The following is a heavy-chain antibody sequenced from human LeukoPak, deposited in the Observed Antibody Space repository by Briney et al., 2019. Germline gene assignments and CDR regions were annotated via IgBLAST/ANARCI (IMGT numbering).Heavy chain of an antibody. Sequence: SGGSLRLSCAASGFTFSDYYMSWIRQAPGKGLEWVSAISGSGGSTYCADSVKGRFTISRDNSKNTLYLQMNSLRAEDTAVYYCASLAAGGYWGQGTLVTVSS. V-gene: IGHV3-23*01. CDR3: ASLAAGGY. CDR2: ISGSGGST. D-gene: IGHD2-15*01. J-gene: IGHJ4*02. CDR1: GFTFSDYY.